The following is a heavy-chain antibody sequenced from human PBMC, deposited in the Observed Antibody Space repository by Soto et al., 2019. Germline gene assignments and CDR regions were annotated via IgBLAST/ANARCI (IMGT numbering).Heavy chain of an antibody. CDR2: IYYSGST. V-gene: IGHV4-59*01. Sequence: SETLSLTCPLSGGSISSYYWSWIRQPPGKGLEWIGYIYYSGSTNYNPSLKSRVTISVDTSKDQFSLKLSSVTAADTAVYYCARSRVRGGDYLSSPYWGQGTLVTVS. CDR1: GGSISSYY. CDR3: ARSRVRGGDYLSSPY. D-gene: IGHD2-21*02. J-gene: IGHJ4*02.